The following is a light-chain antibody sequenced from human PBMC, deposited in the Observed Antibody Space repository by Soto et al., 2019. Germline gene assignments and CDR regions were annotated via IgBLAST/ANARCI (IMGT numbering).Light chain of an antibody. CDR2: DAS. Sequence: DIQMTQSPSTLSASVGDRVVITCRASQIITTWLAWYQQKPGKAPKLLIYDASNLESGVPSRFSGSGSGTEFTFTISRLQPDNFATYYCQQYNDYWTFGQGTKVDIK. J-gene: IGKJ1*01. CDR3: QQYNDYWT. CDR1: QIITTW. V-gene: IGKV1-5*01.